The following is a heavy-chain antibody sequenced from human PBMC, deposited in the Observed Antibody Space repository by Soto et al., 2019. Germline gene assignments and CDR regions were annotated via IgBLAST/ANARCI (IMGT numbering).Heavy chain of an antibody. CDR1: GFTFSNAW. Sequence: GGSLRLSCAASGFTFSNAWMNWVRQAPGKGLEWVGRIKSKTDGGPTDYAAPVKGRFTISRDDSKNTLYLQMNSLKTEDTAVYYCTNIRPLYYYGSGSSDYWGQGTLVTVSS. D-gene: IGHD3-10*01. V-gene: IGHV3-15*07. CDR2: IKSKTDGGPT. J-gene: IGHJ4*02. CDR3: TNIRPLYYYGSGSSDY.